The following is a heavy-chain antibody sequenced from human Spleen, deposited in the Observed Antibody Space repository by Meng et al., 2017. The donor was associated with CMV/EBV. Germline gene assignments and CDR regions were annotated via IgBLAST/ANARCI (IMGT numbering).Heavy chain of an antibody. CDR2: IKQDGSEK. V-gene: IGHV3-7*01. CDR3: AREGIVGATFY. CDR1: GFTFSDYY. D-gene: IGHD1-26*01. Sequence: ESLKISCAASGFTFSDYYMSWVRQAPGKGLEWVANIKQDGSEKYYVDSVKGRFTISRDNAKNSLYLQMNSLRAEDTAVYYCAREGIVGATFYWGQGTLVTVSS. J-gene: IGHJ4*02.